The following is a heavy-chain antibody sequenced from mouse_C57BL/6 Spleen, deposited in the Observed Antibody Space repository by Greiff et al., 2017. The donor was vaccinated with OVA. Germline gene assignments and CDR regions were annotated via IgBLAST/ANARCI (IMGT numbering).Heavy chain of an antibody. D-gene: IGHD2-5*01. CDR1: GFTFSSYA. Sequence: EVKLVESGEGLVKPGGSLKLSCAASGFTFSSYAMSWVRQTPEKRLEWVAYISSGGDYIYYADTVKGRFTISRDNARNTLYLQMSSLKSEDTAMYYCTRDPSNFYAMDYWGQGTSVTVSS. J-gene: IGHJ4*01. V-gene: IGHV5-9-1*02. CDR2: ISSGGDYI. CDR3: TRDPSNFYAMDY.